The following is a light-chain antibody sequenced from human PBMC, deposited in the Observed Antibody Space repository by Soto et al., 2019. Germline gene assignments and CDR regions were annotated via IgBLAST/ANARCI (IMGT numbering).Light chain of an antibody. V-gene: IGLV2-8*01. Sequence: QSALTQPPSASGSPGQSVTFSCTGTSSDVGGYNYVSWYQQYPGKAPKLMIYEVYKRHSGVPDRFSGSKSGNTSSLTVSGLQPEDEADFYCIAYAGRSTWVFGGGTTLTVL. CDR3: IAYAGRSTWV. CDR2: EVY. J-gene: IGLJ2*01. CDR1: SSDVGGYNY.